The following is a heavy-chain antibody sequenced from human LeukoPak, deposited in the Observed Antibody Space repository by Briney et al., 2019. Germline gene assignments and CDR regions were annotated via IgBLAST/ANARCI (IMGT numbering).Heavy chain of an antibody. CDR1: GGSISSGGYY. CDR2: IYYSGST. D-gene: IGHD3-10*01. Sequence: SETLSLTCTVSGGSISSGGYYWSWIRQHPGKGLEWIGYIYYSGSTYYNPSLKSRVTISVDTSKNQFSLKLSSVTAADTAVYYCARGRELLWFGELYPFFDYWGQGTLVTVSS. CDR3: ARGRELLWFGELYPFFDY. J-gene: IGHJ4*02. V-gene: IGHV4-31*03.